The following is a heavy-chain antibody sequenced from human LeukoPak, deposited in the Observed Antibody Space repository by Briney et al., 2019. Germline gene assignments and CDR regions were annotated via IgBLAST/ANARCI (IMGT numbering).Heavy chain of an antibody. CDR3: TRDRSRAEDD. D-gene: IGHD1-14*01. V-gene: IGHV3-7*01. CDR1: GFTFRGHW. CDR2: VNQGGSDK. J-gene: IGHJ4*02. Sequence: GGSLRLSCAASGFTFRGHWMSWVRQAPGKGLEWVANVNQGGSDKYYVDSVKGRFTISRDNANNLLYLQMNSLRGEDTAVYYCTRDRSRAEDDWGQGTLVTVSS.